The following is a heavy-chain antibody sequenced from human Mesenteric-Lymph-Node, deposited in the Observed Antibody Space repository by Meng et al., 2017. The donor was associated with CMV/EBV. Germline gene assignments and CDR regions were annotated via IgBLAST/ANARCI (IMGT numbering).Heavy chain of an antibody. CDR3: ASYGDNSGWFDP. CDR2: ISSSSSTI. V-gene: IGHV3-48*02. Sequence: GGSLRLSCAASGFTFSSYSMNWVRQAPGKGLEWVSYISSSSSTIYYADSVKGRFTISRDNSKTTVYLQMNSLRDEDAAMYYCASYGDNSGWFDPWGQGTQVTVSS. D-gene: IGHD4/OR15-4a*01. CDR1: GFTFSSYS. J-gene: IGHJ5*02.